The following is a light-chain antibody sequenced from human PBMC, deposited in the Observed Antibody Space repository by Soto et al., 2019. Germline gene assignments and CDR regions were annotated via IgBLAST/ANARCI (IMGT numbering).Light chain of an antibody. V-gene: IGKV1-33*01. Sequence: DIQLTQSPPSLSASEGDRVTITCQESHDIKNYLNWYQQKPGKAPKLLIYDADNLQTGVPSRFSGSGSGTEFTFTISSLQPEDVATDFFQQFDVLPPYTFGQGTKVEIK. CDR2: DAD. CDR1: HDIKNY. CDR3: QQFDVLPPYT. J-gene: IGKJ2*01.